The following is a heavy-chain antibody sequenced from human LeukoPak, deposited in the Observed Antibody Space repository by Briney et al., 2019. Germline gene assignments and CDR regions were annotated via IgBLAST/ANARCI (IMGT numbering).Heavy chain of an antibody. D-gene: IGHD6-19*01. V-gene: IGHV4-34*01. CDR1: GGSFSGYY. Sequence: SETLSLTCAVYGGSFSGYYWSWIRQPPGKGLEWIGEINHSGSANYNPSLKSRVTISVDTSKNQFSLKLSFVTAADTAVYYCARQGKQGIGSGWYNSPHYYYYYYMDVWGKGTTVTISS. J-gene: IGHJ6*03. CDR2: INHSGSA. CDR3: ARQGKQGIGSGWYNSPHYYYYYYMDV.